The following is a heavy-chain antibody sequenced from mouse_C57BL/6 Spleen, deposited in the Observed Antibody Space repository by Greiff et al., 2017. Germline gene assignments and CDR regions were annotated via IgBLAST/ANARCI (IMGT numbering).Heavy chain of an antibody. Sequence: VQLKQSGPELVKPGASVKIPCKASGYTFTDYNMDWVKQSHGKSLEWIGDINPNNGGTIYNQKFKGKATLTVDKSSSTAYMELRSLTSEDSAVYYCARGNGSSYYFAYWGQGTTLTVSA. J-gene: IGHJ2*01. CDR1: GYTFTDYN. CDR3: ARGNGSSYYFAY. V-gene: IGHV1-18*01. CDR2: INPNNGGT. D-gene: IGHD1-1*01.